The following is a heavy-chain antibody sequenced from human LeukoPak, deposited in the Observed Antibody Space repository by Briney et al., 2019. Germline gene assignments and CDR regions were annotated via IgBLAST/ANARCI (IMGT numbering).Heavy chain of an antibody. J-gene: IGHJ4*02. CDR1: GFTFDDYA. CDR3: ARYGHALGFDY. Sequence: GGSLRLSCAASGFTFDDYAMHWVRQAPGKGLEWVSGISWNSGSIGYADSVKGRFTISRDNAKNSLYLQMNSLRAEDTALYYCARYGHALGFDYWGQGTLVTVSS. CDR2: ISWNSGSI. D-gene: IGHD1-20*01. V-gene: IGHV3-9*01.